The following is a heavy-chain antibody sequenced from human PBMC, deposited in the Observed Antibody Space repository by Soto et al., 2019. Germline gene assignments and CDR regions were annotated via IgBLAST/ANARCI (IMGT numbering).Heavy chain of an antibody. CDR2: IYHSGST. D-gene: IGHD6-13*01. Sequence: SETLSLTCAVSGGSISSSNWWSWVRQPPGKGLEWIGEIYHSGSTNYNPSLKSRVTISVDTSKNQFSLKLSSVTAADTAVYYCARASALVRANYYYFYYMDVWGKGTTVTVSS. J-gene: IGHJ6*03. CDR1: GGSISSSNW. CDR3: ARASALVRANYYYFYYMDV. V-gene: IGHV4-4*02.